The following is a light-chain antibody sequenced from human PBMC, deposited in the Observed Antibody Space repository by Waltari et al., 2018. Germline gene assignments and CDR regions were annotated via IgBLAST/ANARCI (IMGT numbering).Light chain of an antibody. CDR1: NIGSTS. J-gene: IGLJ2*01. Sequence: SYVLTQPPSVSVAPGKTASITCGGNNIGSTSVHWYQQKTGQAPVLVVYEDRDRPSGIPERFSGSNSGNTATLTISRVEAGDEADYYCQVWDSSSDHVVFGGGTKLTVL. CDR3: QVWDSSSDHVV. V-gene: IGLV3-21*03. CDR2: EDR.